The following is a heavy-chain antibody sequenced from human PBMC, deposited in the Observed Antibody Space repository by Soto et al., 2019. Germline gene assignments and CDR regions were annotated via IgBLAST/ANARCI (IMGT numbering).Heavy chain of an antibody. Sequence: SETLSLTCTVSGGSISSSNYYWGWIRQPPGKGLEWIGSIYYSGSTYYNTSLKSRVTISVDTSKNQFSLKLSSVTAADTAVYYCATQEVGGSYVYTFDPWGQGTLVTVSS. J-gene: IGHJ5*02. CDR3: ATQEVGGSYVYTFDP. V-gene: IGHV4-39*01. CDR2: IYYSGST. D-gene: IGHD1-26*01. CDR1: GGSISSSNYY.